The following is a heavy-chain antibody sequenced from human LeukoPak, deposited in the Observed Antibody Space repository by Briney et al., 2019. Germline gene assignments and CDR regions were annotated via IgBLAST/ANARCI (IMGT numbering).Heavy chain of an antibody. CDR3: ARDIHVPRIREPYFDI. D-gene: IGHD1-14*01. CDR1: GGSISGYY. V-gene: IGHV4-4*07. CDR2: IYTSIST. J-gene: IGHJ3*02. Sequence: ASETLSLTCTVSGGSISGYYWSWIRQPAGKGLEWIGRIYTSISTNYNPSLRSRVTMSVDTSKNQFSLKLSSVTAADTAVYYCARDIHVPRIREPYFDIWGEGTLVTVSS.